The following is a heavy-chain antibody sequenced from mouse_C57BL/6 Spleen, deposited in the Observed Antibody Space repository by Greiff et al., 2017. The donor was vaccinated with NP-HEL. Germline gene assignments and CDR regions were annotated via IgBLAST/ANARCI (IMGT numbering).Heavy chain of an antibody. CDR3: ARYDYDGYWYFDV. J-gene: IGHJ1*03. Sequence: QVQLQQSGPELVKPGASVQLSCKASGYTFTSYDINWVKQRPGQGLEWIGWIYPRDGSTKYNEKFKGKATLTVDTSSSTAYMELHSLTSEDSAVYFCARYDYDGYWYFDVWGTGTTVTVSS. CDR2: IYPRDGST. D-gene: IGHD2-4*01. V-gene: IGHV1-85*01. CDR1: GYTFTSYD.